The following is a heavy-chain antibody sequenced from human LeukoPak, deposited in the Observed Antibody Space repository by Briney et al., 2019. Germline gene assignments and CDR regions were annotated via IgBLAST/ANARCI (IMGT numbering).Heavy chain of an antibody. V-gene: IGHV3-7*01. J-gene: IGHJ4*02. Sequence: PGGSLRHSCAASGVTFSSYWSSWVRQAPGKGLEWVANIKQDGSEKYYVDSVKGRFTISRDNAKNSLYLQMNSLRAEDTAVYYCAREGVGASFDSWGQGTRSPSPQ. CDR2: IKQDGSEK. D-gene: IGHD1-26*01. CDR3: AREGVGASFDS. CDR1: GVTFSSYW.